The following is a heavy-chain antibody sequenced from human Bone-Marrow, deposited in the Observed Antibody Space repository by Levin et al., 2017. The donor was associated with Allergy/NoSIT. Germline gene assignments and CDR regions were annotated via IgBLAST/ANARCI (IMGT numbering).Heavy chain of an antibody. CDR1: GFNLSTSA. V-gene: IGHV1-58*01. D-gene: IGHD1/OR15-1a*01. CDR2: IVVGTVNR. Sequence: KISCKSSGFNLSTSAVQWVRQARGQRLEWIGLIVVGTVNRNSAQKFHDRVTFTRDMSTSTAYMELSSLRSEDTAVYYCAALQRSVVGGGYYNWNIRPDLDWGQGTQVTVSS. CDR3: AALQRSVVGGGYYNWNIRPDLD. J-gene: IGHJ4*02.